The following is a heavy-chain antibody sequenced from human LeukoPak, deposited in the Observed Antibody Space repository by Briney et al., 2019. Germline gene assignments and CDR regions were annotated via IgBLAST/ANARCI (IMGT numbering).Heavy chain of an antibody. D-gene: IGHD4-11*01. CDR2: ISSSSIYI. J-gene: IGHJ4*02. V-gene: IGHV3-21*01. CDR1: GFTFSSYS. Sequence: PGGSLRLSCEASGFTFSSYSMNWVRQAPGKGLEWVSSISSSSIYIYYADSVKGRFTISRDNAKNSLYLQMNSLRAEDTAVYYCARDNYRKFDYWGQGTLVTVSS. CDR3: ARDNYRKFDY.